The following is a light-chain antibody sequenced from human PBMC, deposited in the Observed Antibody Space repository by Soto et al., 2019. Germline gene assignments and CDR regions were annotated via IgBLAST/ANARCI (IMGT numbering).Light chain of an antibody. CDR2: GAS. CDR1: QSVSSSY. Sequence: EIVLTQSPGTLSLSPGERATLSCRASQSVSSSYLAWYQQKPGQAPRLLIYGASSRATGIPDRFSGSGSGTDFTLNISRLEPEDFAVYFCQQYNPPLSFGGGTKVEI. V-gene: IGKV3-20*01. CDR3: QQYNPPLS. J-gene: IGKJ4*01.